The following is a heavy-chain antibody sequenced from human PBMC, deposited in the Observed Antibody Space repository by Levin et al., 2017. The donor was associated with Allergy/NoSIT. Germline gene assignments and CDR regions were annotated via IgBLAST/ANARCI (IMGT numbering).Heavy chain of an antibody. CDR1: GGSISSHY. D-gene: IGHD4-17*01. V-gene: IGHV4-59*08. Sequence: SETLSLICTVSGGSISSHYWSWIRQPPGKGLEWIGYIYDSGNTNYNPSLKSRVTISEDTSKNQISLQLRSVTVADTAVYYCSRPNFGDYAFDIWGQGTMVTVS. CDR2: IYDSGNT. J-gene: IGHJ3*02. CDR3: SRPNFGDYAFDI.